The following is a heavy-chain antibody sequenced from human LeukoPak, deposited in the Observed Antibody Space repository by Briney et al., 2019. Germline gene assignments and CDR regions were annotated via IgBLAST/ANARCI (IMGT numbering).Heavy chain of an antibody. CDR3: ARVKVRGVAYYMDV. V-gene: IGHV4-59*01. CDR2: IYYSGST. J-gene: IGHJ6*03. CDR1: GGSISSYY. Sequence: PSETLSLTCTVSGGSISSYYWSWIRQPPGKGLEWIGYIYYSGSTNYNPSLKSRVTISIDTSKNQFSLKLSSVTAADTAVYYCARVKVRGVAYYMDVWGEGTTVTVSS. D-gene: IGHD3-10*01.